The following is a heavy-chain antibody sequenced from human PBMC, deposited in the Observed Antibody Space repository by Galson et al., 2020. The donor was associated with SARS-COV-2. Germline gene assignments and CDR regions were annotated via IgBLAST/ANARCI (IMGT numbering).Heavy chain of an antibody. D-gene: IGHD4-4*01. Sequence: SQTLSLTCTVSGGSIRSYYWSWIRQPPGKGLEWIWYIYYSWNTNYNPSLKSRVTTPVDTSKKQFSLKLSSVTAADTPVYYCARDLGSTWGQGTMVTVSS. V-gene: IGHV4-59*01. CDR3: ARDLGST. J-gene: IGHJ5*02. CDR1: GGSIRSYY. CDR2: IYYSWNT.